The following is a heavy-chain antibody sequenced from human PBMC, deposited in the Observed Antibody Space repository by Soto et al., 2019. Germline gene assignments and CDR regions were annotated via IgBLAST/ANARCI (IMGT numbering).Heavy chain of an antibody. CDR2: IYYSGST. J-gene: IGHJ5*02. CDR1: GGSISSYY. V-gene: IGHV4-59*01. CDR3: ARQIAAGTTTISRWFDP. D-gene: IGHD6-13*01. Sequence: SETLSLTCTVSGGSISSYYWSWIRQPPGKGLEWIGYIYYSGSTNYNPSLKSRVTISVDTSKNQFSLKLSSVTAADTAVYHCARQIAAGTTTISRWFDPWGQGTLVTVSS.